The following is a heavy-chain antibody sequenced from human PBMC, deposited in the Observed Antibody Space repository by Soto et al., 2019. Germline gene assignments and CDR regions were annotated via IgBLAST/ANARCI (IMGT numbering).Heavy chain of an antibody. Sequence: GESLKISCKGSGYSFTSYWISWVRQMPGKGLEWMGRIDPSDSYTNYSPSFQGHVTISADKSISTAYLQWSSLKASDTAMYYCARRPIVVVPAAMSGMDVWGQGTTVTVSS. V-gene: IGHV5-10-1*01. CDR1: GYSFTSYW. D-gene: IGHD2-2*01. J-gene: IGHJ6*02. CDR3: ARRPIVVVPAAMSGMDV. CDR2: IDPSDSYT.